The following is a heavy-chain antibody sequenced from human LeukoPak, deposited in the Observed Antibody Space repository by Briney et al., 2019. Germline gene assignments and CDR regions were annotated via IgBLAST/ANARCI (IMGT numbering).Heavy chain of an antibody. CDR2: VYYSGNT. J-gene: IGHJ5*01. Sequence: PSETLSLTCTVSGASISSYYWSWIRQSPGKGLEWIGYVYYSGNTNYNPSLKSRVTMSVDTSQNQFSLRVSSVTAADTAVYFCAKIRDGDFDSWGQGFLVTVSS. CDR1: GASISSYY. D-gene: IGHD4-17*01. CDR3: AKIRDGDFDS. V-gene: IGHV4-59*01.